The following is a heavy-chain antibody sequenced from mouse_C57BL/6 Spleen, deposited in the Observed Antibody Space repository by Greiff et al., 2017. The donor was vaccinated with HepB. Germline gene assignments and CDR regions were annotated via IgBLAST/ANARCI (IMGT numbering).Heavy chain of an antibody. CDR1: GYTFTSYW. CDR3: ARWNGYDGGYYAMDY. Sequence: VQLQQPGAELVKPGASVKLSCKASGYTFTSYWMHWVKQRPGQGLEWIGMIHPNSGSTNYNEKFKSKATLTVDKSSSTAYMQLSSLTSEDSAVYYCARWNGYDGGYYAMDYWGQGTSVTVSS. CDR2: IHPNSGST. V-gene: IGHV1-64*01. J-gene: IGHJ4*01. D-gene: IGHD2-2*01.